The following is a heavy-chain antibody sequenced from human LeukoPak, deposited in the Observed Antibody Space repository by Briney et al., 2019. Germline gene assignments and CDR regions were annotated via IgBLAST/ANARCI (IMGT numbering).Heavy chain of an antibody. CDR2: ISGSGGST. CDR3: AKDVPTATHFLEHDGYNFN. Sequence: GRSLSLFQPPAAFTVDSNPMSRVLLDSADGQQWVSAISGSGGSTFYADSVKGRFTISRDSSKNTLYLQMNSLRAEDTAVYYCAKDVPTATHFLEHDGYNFNWGQGTLVTVSS. CDR1: AFTVDSNP. D-gene: IGHD5-24*01. V-gene: IGHV3-23*01. J-gene: IGHJ4*02.